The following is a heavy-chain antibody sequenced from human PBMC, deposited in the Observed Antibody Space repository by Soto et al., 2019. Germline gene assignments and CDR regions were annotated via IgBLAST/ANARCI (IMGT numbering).Heavy chain of an antibody. Sequence: PSQTLSLTCAISGDSVSSNSAAWNWIRQSPSRGLEWLGRTYYRSKWYNDYAVSMKSRITINPDTSKNQFSLQLNSVTPEDTAVYYCARAEPHYSSGWYGNFDYWGQGTLVTVSS. D-gene: IGHD6-19*01. CDR2: TYYRSKWYN. CDR3: ARAEPHYSSGWYGNFDY. CDR1: GDSVSSNSAA. V-gene: IGHV6-1*01. J-gene: IGHJ4*02.